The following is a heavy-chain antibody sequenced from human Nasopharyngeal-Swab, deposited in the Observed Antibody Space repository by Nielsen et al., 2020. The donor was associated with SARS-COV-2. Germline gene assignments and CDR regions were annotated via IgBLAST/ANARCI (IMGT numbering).Heavy chain of an antibody. CDR3: ASGIAVAGTPAHYYYYYGMDV. V-gene: IGHV1-24*01. D-gene: IGHD6-19*01. CDR1: GYTLTELS. CDR2: FDPEDGET. J-gene: IGHJ6*02. Sequence: ASVKVSCKVSGYTLTELSMHWVRQAPGKGLEWMGGFDPEDGETIYAQKFQGRVTMTEDTSTDTAYVELSSLRSEDTAVYYCASGIAVAGTPAHYYYYYGMDVWGQGTTVTVSS.